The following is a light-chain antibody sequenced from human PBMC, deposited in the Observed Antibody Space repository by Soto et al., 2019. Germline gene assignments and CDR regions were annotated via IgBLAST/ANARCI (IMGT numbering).Light chain of an antibody. CDR2: RND. J-gene: IGLJ2*01. CDR3: AAWDDRLSAVV. V-gene: IGLV1-47*01. Sequence: QSVLTQPPSASGTPGQRVTISCSGSSSNIGSNYVYWYQQLPGSAPKLLIYRNDQRPSGVPDRFSASKSGTAASLAISGLRSEDEAEYHCAAWDDRLSAVVFGGGTKLTVL. CDR1: SSNIGSNY.